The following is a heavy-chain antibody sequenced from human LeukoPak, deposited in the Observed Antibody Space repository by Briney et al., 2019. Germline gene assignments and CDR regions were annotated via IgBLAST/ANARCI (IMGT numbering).Heavy chain of an antibody. J-gene: IGHJ4*02. CDR3: ARDTGYCSAGSCYHNYFDY. CDR2: IYYSGST. Sequence: PSETLSLTCTVSGGSISSGDYYWGWIRQPPGKGLEWIGYIYYSGSTYYNPSLKSRVTISVDTSKNQFSLKLTSVTAADTAIYYCARDTGYCSAGSCYHNYFDYWGQGTLVTVSS. D-gene: IGHD2-15*01. CDR1: GGSISSGDYY. V-gene: IGHV4-30-4*02.